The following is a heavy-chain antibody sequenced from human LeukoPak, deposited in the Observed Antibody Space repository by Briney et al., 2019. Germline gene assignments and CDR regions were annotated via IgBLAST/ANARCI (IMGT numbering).Heavy chain of an antibody. Sequence: GGSLRLSCAASGFTVTDNYMNWVRQAPGKGLEWVSYISSSGTTISYTHSVKGRFTISRDNAQNSLYLQMDSLRAEDTAVYYCARDLSFVDFWSGPGYYYMDVWGKGTTVTVSS. V-gene: IGHV3-11*04. CDR3: ARDLSFVDFWSGPGYYYMDV. D-gene: IGHD3-3*01. CDR1: GFTVTDNY. CDR2: ISSSGTTI. J-gene: IGHJ6*03.